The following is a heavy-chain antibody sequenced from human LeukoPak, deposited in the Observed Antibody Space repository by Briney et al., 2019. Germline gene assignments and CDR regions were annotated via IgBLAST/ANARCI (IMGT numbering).Heavy chain of an antibody. J-gene: IGHJ4*02. CDR3: AGDRMALGDY. CDR2: INSDGSIT. V-gene: IGHV3-74*01. CDR1: GFTFSSYW. D-gene: IGHD7-27*01. Sequence: GGSLRLSCAASGFTFSSYWMHWVRQAPGKGLVWVSRINSDGSITGYADSVKGRFTISRDNAKSTLYLQMNSLRAEDAAVYYCAGDRMALGDYWGQGTLVTVSS.